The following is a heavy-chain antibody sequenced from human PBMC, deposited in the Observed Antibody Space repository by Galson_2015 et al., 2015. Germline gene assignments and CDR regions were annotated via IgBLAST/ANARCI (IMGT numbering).Heavy chain of an antibody. V-gene: IGHV1-69*13. D-gene: IGHD3-22*01. CDR1: GGTFSSYA. CDR2: IIPIFGTA. J-gene: IGHJ6*03. CDR3: AKDWFQQYYYDSSGYSPMAGYYYYYMDV. Sequence: SVKVSCKASGGTFSSYAISWVRQTPGQGLEWMGGIIPIFGTANYAQKFQGRVTITADEPTSTAYMELSSLRSEDTAVYYCAKDWFQQYYYDSSGYSPMAGYYYYYMDVWGKGTTVTVSS.